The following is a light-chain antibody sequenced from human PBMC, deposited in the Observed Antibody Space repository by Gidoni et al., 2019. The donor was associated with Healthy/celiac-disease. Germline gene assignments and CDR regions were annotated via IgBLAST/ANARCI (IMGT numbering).Light chain of an antibody. Sequence: IVLTQSLAALSLSPGERATLSCRAKQSVSNYLAWYQQKPGQAPRLLIYDASNRATGIPARFSGSGSGTDFTLTISSLEPEDFAVYYCQQRSNWLGMYTFGQGTKLEIK. CDR2: DAS. J-gene: IGKJ2*01. V-gene: IGKV3-11*01. CDR3: QQRSNWLGMYT. CDR1: QSVSNY.